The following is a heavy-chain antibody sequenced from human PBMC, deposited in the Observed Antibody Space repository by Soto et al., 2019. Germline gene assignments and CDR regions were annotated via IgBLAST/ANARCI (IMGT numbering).Heavy chain of an antibody. CDR2: TYHSGNP. J-gene: IGHJ4*02. D-gene: IGHD3-10*01. CDR3: ARRGVLLWLR. Sequence: NPSETLSLTCGVSGDTISTGGYSWAWIRQPPGKALEWIGHTYHSGNPYYNPSLKSRVIISVDRSKNQFPLKVSSVTAADTAVYYCARRGVLLWLRWGLGTLVTVSS. CDR1: GDTISTGGYS. V-gene: IGHV4-30-2*01.